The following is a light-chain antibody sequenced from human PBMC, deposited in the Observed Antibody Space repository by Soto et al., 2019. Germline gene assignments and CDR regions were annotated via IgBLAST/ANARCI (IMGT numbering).Light chain of an antibody. V-gene: IGKV1-5*01. CDR1: RSISSW. CDR2: DAS. CDR3: QQYNSYWT. Sequence: DIQMTQSPSTLSASVGDRATITCRASRSISSWLAWYQQKPGKAPQLLIYDASSLESGVPSRFSGSGSGTEITLTISSLQPDDFATYYCQQYNSYWTFGQGTKVDIK. J-gene: IGKJ1*01.